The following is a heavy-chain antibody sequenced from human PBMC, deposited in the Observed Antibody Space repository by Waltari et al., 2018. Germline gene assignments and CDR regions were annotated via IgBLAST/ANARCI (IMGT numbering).Heavy chain of an antibody. V-gene: IGHV4-61*02. Sequence: QVQLQESGPGLVKPSQTLSLTCTVSGGSISRGSYYWRWIRQPAGKGLEWIGRIYTSGSTNYNPSLKSRVTISVDTSKNQFSLKLSSVTAADTAVYYCARGLTGHYFDYWGQGTLVTVSS. CDR2: IYTSGST. D-gene: IGHD3-9*01. CDR1: GGSISRGSYY. CDR3: ARGLTGHYFDY. J-gene: IGHJ4*02.